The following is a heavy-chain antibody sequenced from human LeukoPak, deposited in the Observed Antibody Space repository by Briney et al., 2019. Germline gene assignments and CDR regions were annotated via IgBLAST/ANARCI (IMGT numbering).Heavy chain of an antibody. CDR3: ARDRDDGGFEY. Sequence: GSLRLSCAASGFTFSRYVMTWVRQAPGKGLEWIGYIYYSGSTSYNPSLKSRVTISVDTSKNQFSLELSSVTAADTAVYYCARDRDDGGFEYWGQGTLVTVSS. D-gene: IGHD4-23*01. CDR2: IYYSGST. CDR1: GFTFSRYV. J-gene: IGHJ4*02. V-gene: IGHV4-59*12.